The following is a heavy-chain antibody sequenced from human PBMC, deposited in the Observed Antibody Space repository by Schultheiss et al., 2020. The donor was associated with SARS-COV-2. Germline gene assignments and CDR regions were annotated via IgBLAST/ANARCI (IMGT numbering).Heavy chain of an antibody. D-gene: IGHD3-10*01. V-gene: IGHV4-59*01. J-gene: IGHJ6*02. CDR3: ARTFYFGSGTHITHYYGVDV. CDR1: GASMSVYH. CDR2: VHYTGST. Sequence: SETLSLTCTVSGASMSVYHWTWIRQPPGKGLEWIGYVHYTGSTNYNPSLRGRVAMSLDTSKNQFSLQLTSVTAADTAVYYCARTFYFGSGTHITHYYGVDVWGQGTTVTVSS.